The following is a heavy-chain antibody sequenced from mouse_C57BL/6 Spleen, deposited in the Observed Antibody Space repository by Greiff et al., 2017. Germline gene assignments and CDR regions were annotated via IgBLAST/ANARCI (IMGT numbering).Heavy chain of an antibody. D-gene: IGHD1-1*01. J-gene: IGHJ4*01. CDR1: GYTFTDYY. CDR2: INPNNGGT. CDR3: AREHYGSRYYAMDY. Sequence: EVQLQQSGPELVKPGASVKISCKASGYTFTDYYMNWVKQSHGKSLEWIGDINPNNGGTSYNQKFKGKATLTVDKSSSTAYMELRSLTSEDSAVYYCAREHYGSRYYAMDYWGQGTSVTVSS. V-gene: IGHV1-26*01.